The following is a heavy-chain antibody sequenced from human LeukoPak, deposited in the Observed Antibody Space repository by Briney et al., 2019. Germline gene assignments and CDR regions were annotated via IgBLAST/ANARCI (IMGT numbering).Heavy chain of an antibody. V-gene: IGHV5-51*01. J-gene: IGHJ4*02. Sequence: GGALQISFKGAGCRFTSYWIGWVRPGPGKGVGGMGIIYPGECDTRYSPSFQGQVTISADKSISTAYLQWSSLKASDTAMYYCARLGCSGGSCYSVPATAVYFDYWGQGTLVTVSS. CDR3: ARLGCSGGSCYSVPATAVYFDY. CDR2: IYPGECDT. D-gene: IGHD2-15*01. CDR1: GCRFTSYW.